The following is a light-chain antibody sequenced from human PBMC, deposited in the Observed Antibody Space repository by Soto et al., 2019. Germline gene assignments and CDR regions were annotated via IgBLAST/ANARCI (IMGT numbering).Light chain of an antibody. CDR1: QSVSNY. J-gene: IGKJ4*01. CDR3: QQSYTTPLT. CDR2: FAS. V-gene: IGKV1-39*01. Sequence: IQMTQSPTSLSASVGDRVTITCRASQSVSNYLNWYQQKVGKAPQLLIYFASTLQKGVPSRFSGSGSGTDFTLTISSLQPEDFATCFCQQSYTTPLTFGGGTKVDIK.